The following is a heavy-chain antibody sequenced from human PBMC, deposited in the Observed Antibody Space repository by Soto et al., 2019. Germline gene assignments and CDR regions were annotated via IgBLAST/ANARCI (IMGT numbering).Heavy chain of an antibody. J-gene: IGHJ3*02. Sequence: AASVKVSCKASGYTFTSYAMHWVRQAPGQRLEWMGWINAGNGNTKYSQKLKGRVTITRDTSASTAYMELSSLRSEDTAVYYCARAYSSSWYMGAFDIWGQGTMVTVSS. D-gene: IGHD6-13*01. CDR3: ARAYSSSWYMGAFDI. V-gene: IGHV1-3*01. CDR1: GYTFTSYA. CDR2: INAGNGNT.